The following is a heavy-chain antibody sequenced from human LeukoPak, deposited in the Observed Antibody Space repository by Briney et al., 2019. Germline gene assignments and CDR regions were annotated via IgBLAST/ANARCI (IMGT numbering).Heavy chain of an antibody. CDR2: MNPNSGNT. CDR1: GYTFTSYD. J-gene: IGHJ5*02. CDR3: ARGGGKISGSYYAPYNWFDP. D-gene: IGHD1-26*01. Sequence: VASVKVSCKASGYTFTSYDINWVRQATGQGLEWMGWMNPNSGNTGYAQKFQGRVTMTRNTSISTAYMELSSLRSEDTAVYYCARGGGKISGSYYAPYNWFDPWGQGTLVAVSS. V-gene: IGHV1-8*01.